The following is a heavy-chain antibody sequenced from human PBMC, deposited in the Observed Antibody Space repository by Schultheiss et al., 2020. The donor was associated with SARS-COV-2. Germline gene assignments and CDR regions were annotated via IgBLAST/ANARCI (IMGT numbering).Heavy chain of an antibody. CDR1: GFTVSASY. CDR3: AREVGSSGRAGYFGS. D-gene: IGHD6-19*01. Sequence: GGSLRLSCAVSGFTVSASYMSWVRQAPGKGLEWVSVFHPDDTTHYADSVKGRFTISRDNSMNTLSLQMNSLTSEDTAVYYCAREVGSSGRAGYFGSWGQGTLVTVSS. J-gene: IGHJ4*02. V-gene: IGHV3-53*05. CDR2: FHPDDTT.